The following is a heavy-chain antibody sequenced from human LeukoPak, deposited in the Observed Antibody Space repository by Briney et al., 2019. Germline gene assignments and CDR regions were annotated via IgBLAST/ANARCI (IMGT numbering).Heavy chain of an antibody. J-gene: IGHJ6*03. Sequence: PGGSLRLSCAASGFTVSSNYMSWVRQAPGKGLEWVSYISSSSSTRYYADSVKGRFTISRDNAKNSLYLQMNSLRAEDTAVYYCATTPREDIVVVPAPTTMDVWGKGTTVTVSS. CDR3: ATTPREDIVVVPAPTTMDV. V-gene: IGHV3-48*01. CDR1: GFTVSSNY. CDR2: ISSSSSTR. D-gene: IGHD2-2*01.